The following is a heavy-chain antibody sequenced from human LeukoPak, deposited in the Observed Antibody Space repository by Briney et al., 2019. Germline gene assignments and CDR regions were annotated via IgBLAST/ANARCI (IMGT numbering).Heavy chain of an antibody. CDR1: GYTFTEYY. V-gene: IGHV1-2*02. CDR2: LNPHSGGT. Sequence: GASVTVSCKASGYTFTEYYMHWVRQAPGQGLEWMGWLNPHSGGTNYAQKFQGRVTMTRDTSISTAYMELSRLRSDDTAVYYCARFDQVSETAGGYWGQGTLVTVSS. D-gene: IGHD5/OR15-5a*01. CDR3: ARFDQVSETAGGY. J-gene: IGHJ4*02.